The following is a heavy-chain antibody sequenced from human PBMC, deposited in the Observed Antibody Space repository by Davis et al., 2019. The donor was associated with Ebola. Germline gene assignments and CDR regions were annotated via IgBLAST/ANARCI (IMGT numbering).Heavy chain of an antibody. Sequence: GESLKISCQISGYSFTSHWISWVRQTPGKGLEWMGRIDPSDSYTNYSPSFEGHVTISADKSINTVYLQWNSLKASDSATYYCARRIGEDDFDYWGQGTLVTVSS. CDR2: IDPSDSYT. CDR3: ARRIGEDDFDY. CDR1: GYSFTSHW. J-gene: IGHJ4*02. D-gene: IGHD2-21*01. V-gene: IGHV5-10-1*01.